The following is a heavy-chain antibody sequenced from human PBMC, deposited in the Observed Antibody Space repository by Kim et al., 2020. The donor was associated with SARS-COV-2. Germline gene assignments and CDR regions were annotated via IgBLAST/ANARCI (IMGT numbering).Heavy chain of an antibody. CDR3: AKASLFYYYDSSGYVY. D-gene: IGHD3-22*01. V-gene: IGHV3-30*02. J-gene: IGHJ4*02. Sequence: SVKGRFTISRDNSKNTLYLQMNSLRAEDTAVYYCAKASLFYYYDSSGYVYWGQGTLVTVSS.